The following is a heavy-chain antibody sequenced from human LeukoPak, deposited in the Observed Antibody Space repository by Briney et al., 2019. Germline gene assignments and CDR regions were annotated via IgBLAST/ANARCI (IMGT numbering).Heavy chain of an antibody. D-gene: IGHD5-18*01. J-gene: IGHJ4*02. CDR2: ISSTSSSI. CDR1: GFIFSNYN. V-gene: IGHV3-48*01. Sequence: VQPGGSLRLSCAASGFIFSNYNMNWVRQAPGKGLEWVSYISSTSSSIYYADSVKGRFTISGDNAKNSLYLQMSSLRAEDTGVYYCARALGYSYGYVIDYWGQGTLVTVSS. CDR3: ARALGYSYGYVIDY.